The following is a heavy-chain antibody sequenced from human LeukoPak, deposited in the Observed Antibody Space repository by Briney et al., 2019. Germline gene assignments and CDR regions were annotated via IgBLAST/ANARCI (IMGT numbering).Heavy chain of an antibody. V-gene: IGHV1-8*01. J-gene: IGHJ4*02. CDR2: MNPNSGNT. CDR1: GYTFTSYD. CDR3: AKGRGFRVWDPWDN. D-gene: IGHD3-16*01. Sequence: ASVKVSCKASGYTFTSYDISWVRQATGQGLEWMGWMNPNSGNTGYAQKFQGRVTMTRNTSINTAYMDLSSLRSEDTAVYYCAKGRGFRVWDPWDNWGQGTLITVSS.